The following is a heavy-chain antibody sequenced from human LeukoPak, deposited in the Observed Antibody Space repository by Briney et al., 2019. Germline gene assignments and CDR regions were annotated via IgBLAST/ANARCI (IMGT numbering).Heavy chain of an antibody. Sequence: GGSLRLSCAASGFTVSSNYMNWVRQAPGKGLEWVSVIYSGGSTYYADSVRGRYTVSRDNSKNTLYLQMNSLRAEDTAVYYCARDLKPDYWGQGTLVTVSS. CDR3: ARDLKPDY. V-gene: IGHV3-53*01. CDR2: IYSGGST. J-gene: IGHJ4*02. CDR1: GFTVSSNY.